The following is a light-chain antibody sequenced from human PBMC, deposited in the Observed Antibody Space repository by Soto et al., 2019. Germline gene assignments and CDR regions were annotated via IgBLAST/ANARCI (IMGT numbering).Light chain of an antibody. V-gene: IGKV3-11*01. CDR3: QQYGSSPAT. J-gene: IGKJ1*01. CDR2: DAS. Sequence: EVVLTQSPATLSLSPGDRATLSCRASQSVTIKLAWYQQRPGQAPRLLIYDASTRATGIPARFSGSGSGTDFTLTISSLEPEDFAVYYCQQYGSSPATFGQGTKVDIK. CDR1: QSVTIK.